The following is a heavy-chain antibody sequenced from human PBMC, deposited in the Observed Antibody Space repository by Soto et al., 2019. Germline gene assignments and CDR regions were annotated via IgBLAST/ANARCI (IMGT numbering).Heavy chain of an antibody. J-gene: IGHJ6*02. Sequence: QVQLVQSGAEVKTPGSSVKVSCKASGGTFSSYAISWVRQAPGQGLEWMGGIIPIFDTANYAQKFQGRVTITADESTSTAYMELISLRSEDKAVYYCAREGGSGNYRYDAMDVWGQGTVVTVSS. CDR3: AREGGSGNYRYDAMDV. CDR2: IIPIFDTA. D-gene: IGHD3-10*01. V-gene: IGHV1-69*12. CDR1: GGTFSSYA.